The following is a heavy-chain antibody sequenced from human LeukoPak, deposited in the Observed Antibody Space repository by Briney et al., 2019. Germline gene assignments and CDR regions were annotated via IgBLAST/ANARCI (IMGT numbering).Heavy chain of an antibody. CDR3: AKPREWELREPLEY. CDR2: ISGSGGST. J-gene: IGHJ4*02. CDR1: GFTFSNYA. D-gene: IGHD1-26*01. Sequence: GGSLRLSCAASGFTFSNYAMTWVRQAPGKGLEWVSTISGSGGSTYSADSVKGRFTISRDNSKNTLYLQMNSLRAEDTAVYSCAKPREWELREPLEYWGQGTLVTVSS. V-gene: IGHV3-23*01.